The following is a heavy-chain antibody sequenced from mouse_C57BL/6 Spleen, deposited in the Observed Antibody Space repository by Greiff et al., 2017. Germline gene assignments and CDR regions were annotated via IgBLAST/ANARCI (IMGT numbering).Heavy chain of an antibody. CDR1: GYTFTDYY. CDR2: INPNNGGT. Sequence: EVQLQQSGPELVKPGASVKISCKASGYTFTDYYMNWVKQSHGKSLEWIGDINPNNGGTSYNQKFKGKATLTVDKSSSTAYMELRSLTSEDSAVYYCARPRQLRPLAMDYWGQGTSVTVSS. D-gene: IGHD3-2*02. CDR3: ARPRQLRPLAMDY. J-gene: IGHJ4*01. V-gene: IGHV1-26*01.